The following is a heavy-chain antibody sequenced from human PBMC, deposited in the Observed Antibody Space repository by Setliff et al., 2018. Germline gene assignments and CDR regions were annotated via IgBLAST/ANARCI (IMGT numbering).Heavy chain of an antibody. CDR1: GGSISSSNW. CDR3: ARAHTWSLPNDNSGYPGWFDP. CDR2: IYHSGSI. J-gene: IGHJ5*01. V-gene: IGHV4-4*02. D-gene: IGHD3-22*01. Sequence: PSETLSLTCTVSGGSISSSNWWTWVRQPPGKGLEWIGEIYHSGSINYNPSLKSRVTMSVDTSKNHVSLKLGSVTAADTAVYYCARAHTWSLPNDNSGYPGWFDPWGQGTMVTVSS.